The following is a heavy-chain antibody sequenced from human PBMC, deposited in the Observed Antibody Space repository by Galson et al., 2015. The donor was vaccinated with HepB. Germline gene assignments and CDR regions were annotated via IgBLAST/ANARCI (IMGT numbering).Heavy chain of an antibody. CDR1: GSTFSSYS. J-gene: IGHJ4*02. CDR2: ICRGSIDI. Sequence: SLRLSCAASGSTFSSYSMHWVRQAPGKGLEWVSDICRGSIDIYYADFVKGRFTISRDNAKNILYLQMNSLTDEDTAVYYCTRDFAEMATVYGGQATMFTGAS. V-gene: IGHV3-48*02. CDR3: TRDFAEMATVY. D-gene: IGHD5-24*01.